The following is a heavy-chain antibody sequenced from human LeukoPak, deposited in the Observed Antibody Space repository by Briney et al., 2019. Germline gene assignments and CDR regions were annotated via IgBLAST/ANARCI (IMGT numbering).Heavy chain of an antibody. D-gene: IGHD3-3*01. CDR3: ARGRPDGGSVRSGHFDY. Sequence: GASVKVSCKASGYTFTSYYMHWVRQAPGQGLEWMGIINPSGGSRSYAQKFQGRVTITRDTSTSTVYMELSSLRSEDTAVYYCARGRPDGGSVRSGHFDYWGQGTLVIVSS. V-gene: IGHV1-46*01. CDR2: INPSGGSR. J-gene: IGHJ4*02. CDR1: GYTFTSYY.